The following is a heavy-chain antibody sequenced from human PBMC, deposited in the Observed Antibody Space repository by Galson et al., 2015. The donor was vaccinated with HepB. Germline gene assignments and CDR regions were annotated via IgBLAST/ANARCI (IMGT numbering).Heavy chain of an antibody. CDR2: INSDGSSS. D-gene: IGHD1-1*01. Sequence: TFSGHWMHWVRQAPGKGLIWVSRINSDGSSSSYGDYVKGRFTISRDDAKNTLYLQLNSLRAEDTAIYYCARGRPGTFTVLGNWGQGTLVTVSS. J-gene: IGHJ4*02. CDR3: ARGRPGTFTVLGN. CDR1: TFSGHW. V-gene: IGHV3-74*01.